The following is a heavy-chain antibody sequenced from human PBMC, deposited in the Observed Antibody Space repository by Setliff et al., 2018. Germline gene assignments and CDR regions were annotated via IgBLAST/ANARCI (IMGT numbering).Heavy chain of an antibody. D-gene: IGHD2-21*02. CDR1: GYSISSGYI. CDR3: ARDLGHDGDSDY. J-gene: IGHJ4*02. V-gene: IGHV4-38-2*02. Sequence: SETLSLTCTVSGYSISSGYIWGWIRQPPGKGLEWVGNIGHTGSINYNPSLKSRLTISRDTSKNQVSLKLNSVTATDTAVYYCARDLGHDGDSDYWGQGIQVTVSS. CDR2: IGHTGSI.